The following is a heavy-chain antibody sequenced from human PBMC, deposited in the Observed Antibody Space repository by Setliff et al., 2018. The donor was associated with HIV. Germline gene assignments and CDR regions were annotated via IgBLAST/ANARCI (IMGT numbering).Heavy chain of an antibody. J-gene: IGHJ4*02. CDR3: TRPQYFYDIVGSDY. D-gene: IGHD3-22*01. V-gene: IGHV3-73*01. CDR1: GFTFSGSP. CDR2: IKTRADNYAT. Sequence: GSLRLSCAASGFTFSGSPIHWVRQASGKGLEWLGRIKTRADNYATAYAASVKGRFTISRDDSMNTAYLQMNSLKIEDTAVYYCTRPQYFYDIVGSDYWGQGTLVTVSS.